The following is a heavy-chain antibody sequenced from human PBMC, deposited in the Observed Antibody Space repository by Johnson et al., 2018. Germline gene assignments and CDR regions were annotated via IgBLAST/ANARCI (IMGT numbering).Heavy chain of an antibody. J-gene: IGHJ3*02. D-gene: IGHD4-17*01. CDR1: GGTFSSYA. CDR3: AREPHGAVGAFDI. Sequence: QVQLGEAGAEVKKPGSSVKVSCKASGGTFSSYAISWVRQAPGQGLEWMGGIIPIFGTANYAQKFPGRVPITADESTSTANMELSSLRSEDTAVYYCAREPHGAVGAFDIWGQGTMVTVSS. CDR2: IIPIFGTA. V-gene: IGHV1-69*01.